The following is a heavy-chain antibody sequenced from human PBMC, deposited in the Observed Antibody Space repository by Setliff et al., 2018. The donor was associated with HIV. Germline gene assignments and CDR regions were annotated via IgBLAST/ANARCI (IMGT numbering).Heavy chain of an antibody. V-gene: IGHV4-4*08. CDR1: GVSISNFY. J-gene: IGHJ5*02. D-gene: IGHD3-22*01. Sequence: PSETLSLTCIVSGVSISNFYWSWIRKPPGKGLEWIGHIYTSESANYSPSLKSRVSISLDTSKNQFSLKLSSVTAADTAVYHCARGNNGYYYDSSGYYHWGQGTLVTVSS. CDR3: ARGNNGYYYDSSGYYH. CDR2: IYTSESA.